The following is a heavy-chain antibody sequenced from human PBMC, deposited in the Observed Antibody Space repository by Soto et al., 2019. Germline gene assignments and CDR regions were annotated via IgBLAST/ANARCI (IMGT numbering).Heavy chain of an antibody. CDR3: AKDRGCGPYYYGVDV. Sequence: EVQLVESGGGLLQPGRSLRRSCAASGFTFDDYAMHWVRQAPGKSLEWVSGISWNSGSLGYADSVKCRFTISRDNAKNSLFRQVNSLRAEDTALYYCAKDRGCGPYYYGVDVWGQGTTVTVSS. V-gene: IGHV3-9*01. J-gene: IGHJ6*02. D-gene: IGHD2-21*01. CDR1: GFTFDDYA. CDR2: ISWNSGSL.